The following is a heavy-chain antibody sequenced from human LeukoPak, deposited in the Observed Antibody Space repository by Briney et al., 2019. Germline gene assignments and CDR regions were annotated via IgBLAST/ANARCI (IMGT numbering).Heavy chain of an antibody. V-gene: IGHV4-39*01. J-gene: IGHJ4*02. CDR3: ASPTGYSSGWFLFDY. Sequence: SETLSLTCAVYGGSFSGYYWGWIRRPPGKGLEWIGSIYYSGSTYYNPSLKSRVTISVDTSKNQFSLKLSSVTAADTAVYYCASPTGYSSGWFLFDYWGQGTLVTVSS. CDR1: GGSFSGYY. CDR2: IYYSGST. D-gene: IGHD6-19*01.